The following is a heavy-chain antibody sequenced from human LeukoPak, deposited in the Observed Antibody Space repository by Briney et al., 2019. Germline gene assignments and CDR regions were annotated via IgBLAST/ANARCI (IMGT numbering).Heavy chain of an antibody. D-gene: IGHD2-21*02. Sequence: GASVKVSCKASGGTFSSYAISWVRQAPGQGLEWMGGIIPIFGTANYAQKFQGRVTITADESTSTAYMELSSLRSEDTAVYYCARAVTYCGGDCYSLSAASTLYYYYYGMDVWGQGTTVTVSS. J-gene: IGHJ6*02. CDR1: GGTFSSYA. CDR3: ARAVTYCGGDCYSLSAASTLYYYYYGMDV. V-gene: IGHV1-69*13. CDR2: IIPIFGTA.